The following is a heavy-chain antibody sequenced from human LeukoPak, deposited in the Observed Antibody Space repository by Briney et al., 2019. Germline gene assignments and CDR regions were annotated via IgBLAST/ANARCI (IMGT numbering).Heavy chain of an antibody. V-gene: IGHV3-15*01. CDR2: IKSKTDGGTT. CDR3: TTPSGSASYLPDENYGMDV. J-gene: IGHJ6*02. D-gene: IGHD3-10*01. CDR1: GFTFSNAW. Sequence: GGSLRLSCAASGFTFSNAWMSWVRQAPGKGLEWVGRIKSKTDGGTTDYAAPVKGRFTISRDDSKNTLYLQMNSLKTEDTAVYYCTTPSGSASYLPDENYGMDVWGQGTTVTVSS.